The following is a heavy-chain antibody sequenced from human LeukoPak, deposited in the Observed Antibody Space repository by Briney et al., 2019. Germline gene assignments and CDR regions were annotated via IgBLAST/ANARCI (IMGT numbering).Heavy chain of an antibody. CDR1: VYSISSGYY. J-gene: IGHJ6*03. Sequence: SETLSLTCTLSVYSISSGYYWGWIRQPPGKGLEGIGRIYHRGSTHYTPSLKSRVTLSVDTSKNPFSLNLSSVSAPNTAVYYSDGLSEVAGYYMDVWGKGNTVTISS. D-gene: IGHD3-10*01. CDR2: IYHRGST. CDR3: DGLSEVAGYYMDV. V-gene: IGHV4-38-2*02.